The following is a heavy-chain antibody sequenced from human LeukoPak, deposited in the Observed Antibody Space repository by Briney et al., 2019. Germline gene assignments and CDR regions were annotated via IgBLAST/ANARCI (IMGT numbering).Heavy chain of an antibody. D-gene: IGHD4-17*01. CDR2: ILYDGSNK. CDR1: GFTFSSYA. CDR3: ARGDTVTTYYFDY. Sequence: PGRSLRLSCAASGFTFSSYAIHWVRQAPGKGLEWVAVILYDGSNKYYADSVKGRFTISRDNSKNTLHLQMNSLRAEDTAVYYCARGDTVTTYYFDYWGQGTLVTVSS. V-gene: IGHV3-30*04. J-gene: IGHJ4*02.